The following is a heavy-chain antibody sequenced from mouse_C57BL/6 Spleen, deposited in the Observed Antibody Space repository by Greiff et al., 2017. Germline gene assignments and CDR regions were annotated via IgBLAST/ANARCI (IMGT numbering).Heavy chain of an antibody. CDR2: INPYNGGT. D-gene: IGHD3-3*01. CDR3: ARDRDDYAMDY. Sequence: VQLQQPGAELVKPGASVKLSCKASGYTFTSYWMHWVKQSHGKSLEWIGVINPYNGGTSYNQKFKGKATLTVDKSSSTAYMELNSLTSEDSAVYYCARDRDDYAMDYWGQGTSVTVSS. CDR1: GYTFTSYW. J-gene: IGHJ4*01. V-gene: IGHV1-19*01.